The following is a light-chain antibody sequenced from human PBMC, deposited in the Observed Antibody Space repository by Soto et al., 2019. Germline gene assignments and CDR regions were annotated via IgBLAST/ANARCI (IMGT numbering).Light chain of an antibody. J-gene: IGKJ2*01. Sequence: EIVMTQSPATLSVSPGERATLSCRASQSVSSNLAWYQQKPGQAPRLLIYGASTRATGIPARFSGRGSGTEFTLTLSSLQSEDFAVYYCQQYNNWPPYTFGQGTKLEIK. V-gene: IGKV3-15*01. CDR1: QSVSSN. CDR2: GAS. CDR3: QQYNNWPPYT.